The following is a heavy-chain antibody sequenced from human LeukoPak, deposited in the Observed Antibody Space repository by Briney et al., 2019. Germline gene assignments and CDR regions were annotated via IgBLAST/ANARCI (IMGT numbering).Heavy chain of an antibody. V-gene: IGHV3-21*01. D-gene: IGHD3-22*01. Sequence: GGSLRLSCVASGFTFGSYTMTWVRQAPGKGLEWVSSISAISSYIYYPDSVKGRFTISRDNAKNSLYLQMNSLRAEDTAVYYCARSYDSGGYYRPYYYYMDVWGKGTTVTVSS. CDR2: ISAISSYI. CDR3: ARSYDSGGYYRPYYYYMDV. J-gene: IGHJ6*03. CDR1: GFTFGSYT.